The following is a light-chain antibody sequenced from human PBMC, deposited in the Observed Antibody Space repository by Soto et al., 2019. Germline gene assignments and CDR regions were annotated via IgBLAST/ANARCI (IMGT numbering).Light chain of an antibody. J-gene: IGLJ1*01. CDR3: AAWDDSLSVYV. CDR1: SSNIGSNY. CDR2: RNN. Sequence: VLTQPPSASGTPGQRGTLSCSGSSSNIGSNYVYWYQQLPGTAPKLLIYRNNQRPSGVPDRFSGSKSGTSASLAISGLRSEDEADYYCAAWDDSLSVYVFGTGTKVTVL. V-gene: IGLV1-47*01.